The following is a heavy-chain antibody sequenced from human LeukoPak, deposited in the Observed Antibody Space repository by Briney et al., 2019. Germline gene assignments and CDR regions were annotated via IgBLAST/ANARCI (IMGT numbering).Heavy chain of an antibody. J-gene: IGHJ4*02. CDR2: IYYSGST. CDR3: ARDPAAAEY. Sequence: SETLSLTCTVSGGSISSSSYYWGWISQPPGKGLEWIGSIYYSGSTYYNPSLKSRVTISVDTSKNQFSLKLSSVTAADTAVYYCARDPAAAEYWGQGTLVTVSS. CDR1: GGSISSSSYY. D-gene: IGHD6-13*01. V-gene: IGHV4-39*07.